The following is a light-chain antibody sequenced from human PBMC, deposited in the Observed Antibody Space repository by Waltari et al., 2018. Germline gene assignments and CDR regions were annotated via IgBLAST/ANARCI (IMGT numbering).Light chain of an antibody. CDR1: QSVSSN. J-gene: IGKJ1*01. CDR2: GAS. CDR3: QQYNNWLLWT. V-gene: IGKV3-15*01. Sequence: CRASQSVSSNLAWYQQKPGQAPRLLIYGASTRATGIPARFSGSGSGTEFTLTISSLQSEDFAVYYCQQYNNWLLWTFGQGTKVEIK.